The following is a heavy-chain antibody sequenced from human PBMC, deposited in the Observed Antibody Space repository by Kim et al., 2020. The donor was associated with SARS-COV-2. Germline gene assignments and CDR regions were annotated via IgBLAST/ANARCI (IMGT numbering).Heavy chain of an antibody. CDR3: ARERELWFGELSGGYYYYYGMDV. V-gene: IGHV1-46*01. Sequence: ASVKVSCKASGYTFTSYYMHWVRQAPGQGLEWMGIINPSGGSTSYAQKFQGRVTMTRDTSTSTVYMELSSLRSEDTAVYYCARERELWFGELSGGYYYYYGMDVWGQGTTVTVSS. J-gene: IGHJ6*02. CDR2: INPSGGST. CDR1: GYTFTSYY. D-gene: IGHD3-10*01.